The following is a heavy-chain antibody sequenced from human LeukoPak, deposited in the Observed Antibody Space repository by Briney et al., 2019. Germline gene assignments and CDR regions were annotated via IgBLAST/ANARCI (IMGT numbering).Heavy chain of an antibody. Sequence: PGGSLRLSCAASGFTFSSYSMNWVRQAPGKGLEWVSSISSSSSYIYYADSVKGRFTISRDNAKNSLYLQMNSLRAEDTAVYYCAREYDSSSYYYYYMDVWGKGTTVTVSS. V-gene: IGHV3-21*01. J-gene: IGHJ6*03. CDR2: ISSSSSYI. CDR1: GFTFSSYS. D-gene: IGHD6-13*01. CDR3: AREYDSSSYYYYYMDV.